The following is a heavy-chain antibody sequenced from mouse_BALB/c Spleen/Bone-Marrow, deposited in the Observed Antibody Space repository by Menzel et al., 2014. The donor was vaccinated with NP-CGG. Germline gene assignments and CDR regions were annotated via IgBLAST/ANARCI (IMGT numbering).Heavy chain of an antibody. CDR2: IWSGGNT. Sequence: QVQLQQSGPGLVQPSQSPSITCTVSGLSLTDYGVHWVRQSPGKGLEWLGVIWSGGNTDYNAAFISRLSISKDNSKSXVFFKMNSLQANDTAIYYCARKSYYYGKGAMDYWGQGTSVTVSS. D-gene: IGHD1-1*01. J-gene: IGHJ4*01. CDR3: ARKSYYYGKGAMDY. V-gene: IGHV2-2*02. CDR1: GLSLTDYG.